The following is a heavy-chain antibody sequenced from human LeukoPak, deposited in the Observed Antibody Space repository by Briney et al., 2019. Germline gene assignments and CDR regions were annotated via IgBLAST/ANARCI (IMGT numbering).Heavy chain of an antibody. CDR3: AKDMVRGVIMPFDY. D-gene: IGHD3-10*01. J-gene: IGHJ4*02. CDR2: ISWNRGSI. Sequence: GGSLRLSCAASGFTFDDYAMHWVRQAPGKGLEWVSGISWNRGSIGYADSVKGRFTISRDNAKNSLYLQMNSLRAEDTALYYCAKDMVRGVIMPFDYWGQGTLVTVSS. CDR1: GFTFDDYA. V-gene: IGHV3-9*01.